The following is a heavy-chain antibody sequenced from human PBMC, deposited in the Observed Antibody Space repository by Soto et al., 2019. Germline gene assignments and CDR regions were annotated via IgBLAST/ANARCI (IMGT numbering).Heavy chain of an antibody. CDR1: GYTFTNYD. CDR3: ARGRYSGGWHFDY. Sequence: QGQLVQSGAEVKKPGASVKVSCETSGYTFTNYDINWVRQATGQGLEWMGWMNSNSGKTGYAQKFQGRVTMTRNTSISTAYMELSRLRSEDTAVYYCARGRYSGGWHFDYWGQGTLITVSS. D-gene: IGHD6-19*01. J-gene: IGHJ4*02. V-gene: IGHV1-8*01. CDR2: MNSNSGKT.